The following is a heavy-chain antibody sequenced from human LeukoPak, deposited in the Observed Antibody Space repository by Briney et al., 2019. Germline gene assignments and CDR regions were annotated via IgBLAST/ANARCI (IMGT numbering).Heavy chain of an antibody. D-gene: IGHD2-2*01. CDR3: ARGRSSTSEDGAFDI. V-gene: IGHV1-46*01. J-gene: IGHJ3*02. Sequence: ASVKVSCKASGYTFTSYYMHWVRQAPGQGLEWMGIINPSGGSTSYAQKFQGRVTMTTDTSMSTAYMELRSLRSDDTAVYYCARGRSSTSEDGAFDIWGQGTMVTVSS. CDR1: GYTFTSYY. CDR2: INPSGGST.